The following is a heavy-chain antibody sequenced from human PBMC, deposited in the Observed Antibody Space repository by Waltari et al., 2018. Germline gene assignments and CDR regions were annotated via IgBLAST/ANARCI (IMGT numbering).Heavy chain of an antibody. CDR3: ARESAGRHYYYYMDV. J-gene: IGHJ6*03. Sequence: QVQLVQSGAEVKKPGSSVKVSCKASGGTFSSYAISWVRQAPGQGLEWMGGIIPILGIAKYGQKFQGRVRITADESTSTAYMELSSLRSEDTAVYYCARESAGRHYYYYMDVWGKGTTVTVSS. CDR2: IIPILGIA. V-gene: IGHV1-69*04. CDR1: GGTFSSYA.